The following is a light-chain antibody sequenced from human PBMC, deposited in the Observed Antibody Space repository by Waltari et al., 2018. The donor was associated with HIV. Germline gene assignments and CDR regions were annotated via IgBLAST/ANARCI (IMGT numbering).Light chain of an antibody. J-gene: IGLJ2*01. CDR2: EVS. CDR1: SSDDGGHKY. Sequence: QSALTQPPSASAAPGQSVTITSTGTSSDDGGHKYVSWYQQQPGKAPKLIIYEVSKRHSGVPDRFSGSKSGNTASLTVSGLQADDEADFYCSSYAGSTVIFGGGTKLTVL. V-gene: IGLV2-8*01. CDR3: SSYAGSTVI.